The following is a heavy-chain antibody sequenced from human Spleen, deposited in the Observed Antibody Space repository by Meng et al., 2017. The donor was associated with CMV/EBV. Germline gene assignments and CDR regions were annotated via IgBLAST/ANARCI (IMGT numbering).Heavy chain of an antibody. CDR3: ARWGDIVPNQLLGDY. V-gene: IGHV1-18*01. CDR1: GYSFTNYG. D-gene: IGHD5-12*01. Sequence: GESLKISCKASGYSFTNYGISWVRQAPGQGLEWMGWISAYNGNTNYAQKLQGRVTMTTDTSTSTAYMELRSLTSDDTAVYYCARWGDIVPNQLLGDYWGQGTLVTVSS. J-gene: IGHJ4*02. CDR2: ISAYNGNT.